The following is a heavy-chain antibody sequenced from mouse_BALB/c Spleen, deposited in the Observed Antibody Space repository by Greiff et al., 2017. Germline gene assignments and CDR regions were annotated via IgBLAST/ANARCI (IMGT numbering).Heavy chain of an antibody. CDR3: ASLMVTPFAY. V-gene: IGHV14-3*02. J-gene: IGHJ3*01. Sequence: EVQLQQSGAELVKPGASVKLSCIASGFNIKDTYMHWVKQRPEQGLEWIGRIDPANGNTKYDPKFQGKATITADTSSNTAYLQLSSLTSEDTAVYYCASLMVTPFAYWGQGTLVTVSA. CDR2: IDPANGNT. D-gene: IGHD2-3*01. CDR1: GFNIKDTY.